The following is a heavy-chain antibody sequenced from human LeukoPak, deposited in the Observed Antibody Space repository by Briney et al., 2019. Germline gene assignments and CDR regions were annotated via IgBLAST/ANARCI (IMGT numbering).Heavy chain of an antibody. CDR1: GGTFSSYV. D-gene: IGHD3-22*01. J-gene: IGHJ5*02. CDR3: ARLGPFYDSSSYGDYNWFDP. CDR2: IIPIFGTA. V-gene: IGHV1-69*13. Sequence: PVKVSCKAPGGTFSSYVISWVRQAPGQGLDGMGGIIPIFGTANYAQKFQGRVTITADESTSTAYMELSSLRSEDTAVYYCARLGPFYDSSSYGDYNWFDPWGQGTLVTVSS.